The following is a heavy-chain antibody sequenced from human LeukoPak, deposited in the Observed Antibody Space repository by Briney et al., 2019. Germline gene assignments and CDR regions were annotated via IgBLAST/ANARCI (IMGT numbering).Heavy chain of an antibody. CDR3: AGDRPGGSSLDY. CDR2: IYYSGSA. J-gene: IGHJ4*02. CDR1: GGSISSFY. V-gene: IGHV4-59*01. D-gene: IGHD6-13*01. Sequence: SETLSLTCTVSGGSISSFYWNWIRQPPGKELEWIGYIYYSGSANYNPSLKNRVSISVDTSKNEFSLKLTSVNAADTAVYYCAGDRPGGSSLDYWGQGILVTVSS.